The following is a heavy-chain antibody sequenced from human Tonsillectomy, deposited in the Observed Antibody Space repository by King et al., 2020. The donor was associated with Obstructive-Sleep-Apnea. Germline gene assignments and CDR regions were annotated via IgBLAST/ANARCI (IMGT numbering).Heavy chain of an antibody. J-gene: IGHJ4*02. CDR1: GYTFTGYY. CDR3: AREGYSSGWYSVYYFDY. D-gene: IGHD6-19*01. V-gene: IGHV1-2*04. CDR2: INPNSGGT. Sequence: QLVQSGAEVKKPGASVKVSCKASGYTFTGYYMHWVRQAPGQGLEWMGWINPNSGGTNYAQKFQGWGTMTRDTSISTAYMELSRLRSDDTAVYYCAREGYSSGWYSVYYFDYWGQGTLVTVSS.